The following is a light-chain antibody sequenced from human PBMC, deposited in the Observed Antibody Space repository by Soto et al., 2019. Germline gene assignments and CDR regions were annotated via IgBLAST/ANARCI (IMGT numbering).Light chain of an antibody. CDR3: SSYTTTSTMV. V-gene: IGLV2-14*01. J-gene: IGLJ3*02. Sequence: QSVLTQPASVSGAPGQSITIAFTGTNRDVGSHNLVSWYQQRPGEAPKLIISEVLNRPSGISYRFTGSKSGNTASLTISGLQAEDEADYYCSSYTTTSTMVFGGGTKLAVL. CDR2: EVL. CDR1: NRDVGSHNL.